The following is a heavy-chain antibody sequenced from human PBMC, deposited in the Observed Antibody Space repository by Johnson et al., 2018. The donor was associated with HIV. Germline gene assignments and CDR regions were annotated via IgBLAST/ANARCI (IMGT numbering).Heavy chain of an antibody. CDR2: ISYDGSNK. V-gene: IGHV3-30-3*01. J-gene: IGHJ3*02. D-gene: IGHD3-10*01. CDR3: ATLMRETYYYGSGSHGAFDI. Sequence: QVQLVESGGGVVQPGRSLRLSCAASGFTFSSYAMHWVRQAPGKGLEWVAVISYDGSNKYYADSVKGRFTISRDNSKNTLYLQMNSLRAEDTAVYYCATLMRETYYYGSGSHGAFDIWGQGTMVTVSS. CDR1: GFTFSSYA.